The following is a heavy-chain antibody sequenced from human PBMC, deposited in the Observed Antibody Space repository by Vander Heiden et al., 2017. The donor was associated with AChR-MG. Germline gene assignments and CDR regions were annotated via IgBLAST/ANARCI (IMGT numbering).Heavy chain of an antibody. CDR3: AKGSPGGLPGKYYYGMDV. CDR1: GFTFSSYA. V-gene: IGHV3-23*01. J-gene: IGHJ6*02. CDR2: ISTSGGST. D-gene: IGHD1-1*01. Sequence: GFTFSSYAMSWVRQAPGKGLEWVSVISTSGGSTYSADSVKGRFTISRDNSKNTLYLQMNSLRAEETAVYYCAKGSPGGLPGKYYYGMDVWGQGTTVTVSS.